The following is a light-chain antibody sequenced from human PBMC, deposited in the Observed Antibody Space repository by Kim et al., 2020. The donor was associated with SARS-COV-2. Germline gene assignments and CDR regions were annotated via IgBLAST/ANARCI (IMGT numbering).Light chain of an antibody. Sequence: SASVGARVTISCQASQDISTYLNWYQQTPGKAPKLLIFDASTMATGVPSRFSGSGCGRHITHTISSLQPEDVETYYCQHYDNGPRFGPGTKVDSK. J-gene: IGKJ3*01. CDR1: QDISTY. CDR3: QHYDNGPR. V-gene: IGKV1-33*01. CDR2: DAS.